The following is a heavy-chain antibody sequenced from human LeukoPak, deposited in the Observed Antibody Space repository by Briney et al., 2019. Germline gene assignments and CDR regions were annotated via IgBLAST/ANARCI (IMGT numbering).Heavy chain of an antibody. D-gene: IGHD3/OR15-3a*01. V-gene: IGHV4-39*01. CDR2: IYYSGTS. CDR1: GGSIISTSYY. CDR3: ARILILSTGWTPFDY. Sequence: SETLSLTCTVSGGSIISTSYYCGWICQPPGERPEWIGNIYYSGTSYYNPSLKSRGTISVDSSTNQVSLKLTSVTAAHTAVYYCARILILSTGWTPFDYWGQGAVVTVSS. J-gene: IGHJ4*02.